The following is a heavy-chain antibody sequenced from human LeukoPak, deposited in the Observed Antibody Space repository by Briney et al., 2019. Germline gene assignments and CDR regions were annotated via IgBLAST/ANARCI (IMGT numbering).Heavy chain of an antibody. J-gene: IGHJ6*02. CDR1: GFTFSSYW. CDR3: ARDCGPTNYDFWSGQTCYGMDV. Sequence: GGSLRLSCAASGFTFSSYWMSWVRQAPGKGLEWVANIKQDGSEKYYVDSVKGRFTISRDNAKNSLYLQMNSLRPEDTAVYYCARDCGPTNYDFWSGQTCYGMDVWGQGTTVTVSS. D-gene: IGHD3-3*01. V-gene: IGHV3-7*01. CDR2: IKQDGSEK.